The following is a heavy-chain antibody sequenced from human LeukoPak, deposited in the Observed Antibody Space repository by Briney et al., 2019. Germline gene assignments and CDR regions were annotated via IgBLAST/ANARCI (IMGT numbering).Heavy chain of an antibody. CDR1: GGTFSFYA. CDR2: IIPIPGMA. J-gene: IGHJ4*02. CDR3: ARAVAVARGLMAYFDY. D-gene: IGHD3-10*01. V-gene: IGHV1-69*04. Sequence: ASVKVSCKASGGTFSFYAINWVRQAPGQGLEWMGRIIPIPGMANYAQKFQGRVTITADSSTSTAYMEVSSLRSEDTAVYYCARAVAVARGLMAYFDYWGQGTLVTVSS.